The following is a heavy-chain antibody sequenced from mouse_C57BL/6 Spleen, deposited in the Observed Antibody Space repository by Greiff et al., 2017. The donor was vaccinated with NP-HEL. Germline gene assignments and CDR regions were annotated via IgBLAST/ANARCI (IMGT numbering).Heavy chain of an antibody. CDR2: IHPNSGST. CDR3: ARSLYGSTCFDV. D-gene: IGHD1-1*01. Sequence: QVQLKQPGAELVKPGASVKLSCKASGYTFTSYWMHWVKQRPGQGLEWIGMIHPNSGSTNYNEKFKSKATLTVDKSSSTAYMQLSSLTSEDSAVYYCARSLYGSTCFDVWGTGTTVTVSS. CDR1: GYTFTSYW. V-gene: IGHV1-64*01. J-gene: IGHJ1*03.